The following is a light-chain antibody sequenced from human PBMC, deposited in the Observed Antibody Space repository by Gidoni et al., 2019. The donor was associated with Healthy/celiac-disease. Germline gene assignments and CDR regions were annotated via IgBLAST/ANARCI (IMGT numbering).Light chain of an antibody. Sequence: QSALTQPPSASGSPGPSVTISCTGTSSDVGGYNYVSWYQQHPGKAPKLMIYEVSNRPSGVPDRFSGSKSGNTASLTVSGLQAEDEANYYCSSYAGSNNLGVFGGGTKLTVL. CDR1: SSDVGGYNY. J-gene: IGLJ3*02. CDR2: EVS. CDR3: SSYAGSNNLGV. V-gene: IGLV2-8*01.